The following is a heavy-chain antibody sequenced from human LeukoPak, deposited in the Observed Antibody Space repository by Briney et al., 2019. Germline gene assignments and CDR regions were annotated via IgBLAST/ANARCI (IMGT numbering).Heavy chain of an antibody. CDR3: ARRYPSVRGANLRPQEVRKYYFDY. V-gene: IGHV4-39*07. CDR1: GASISSRTYY. D-gene: IGHD3-10*01. CDR2: IYYSGIT. Sequence: SETLSLTCTVSGASISSRTYYWGWVRQPPGKGLEWIASIYYSGITYYNPSLKSRVTMSVDTSENQFSLRLSSVTAADTAVYYCARRYPSVRGANLRPQEVRKYYFDYWGQGTLVTVSS. J-gene: IGHJ4*02.